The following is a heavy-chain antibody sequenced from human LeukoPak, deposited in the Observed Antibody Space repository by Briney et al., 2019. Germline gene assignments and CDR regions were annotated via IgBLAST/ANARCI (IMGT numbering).Heavy chain of an antibody. CDR2: IIPIFGTA. J-gene: IGHJ4*02. CDR1: GGTFSSYA. CDR3: AREWGHDSSGYYYAY. D-gene: IGHD3-22*01. V-gene: IGHV1-69*13. Sequence: SVKVSCKASGGTFSSYAISWVRQAPGQGLEWMGGIIPIFGTANYAQKFQGGVTITADESTSTAYMELSSLRSEETAVYYCAREWGHDSSGYYYAYWGQGTLVTVSS.